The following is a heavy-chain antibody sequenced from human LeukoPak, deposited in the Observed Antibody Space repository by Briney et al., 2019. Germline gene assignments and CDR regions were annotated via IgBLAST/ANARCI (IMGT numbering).Heavy chain of an antibody. CDR1: GFTFSSYW. D-gene: IGHD3-3*01. Sequence: PGGSLRLSCAASGFTFSSYWMSWVRQAPGKGLEWVANIKQDGSEKYYVDSVKGRFTISRDNAKNSLYLQMNSLRAEDTAVYYCARAYYDFWSGYPDYWGQGTLVTVS. CDR3: ARAYYDFWSGYPDY. V-gene: IGHV3-7*01. CDR2: IKQDGSEK. J-gene: IGHJ4*02.